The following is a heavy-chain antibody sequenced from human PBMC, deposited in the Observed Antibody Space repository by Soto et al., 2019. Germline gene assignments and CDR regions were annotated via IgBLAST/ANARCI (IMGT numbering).Heavy chain of an antibody. CDR2: IYYSGST. J-gene: IGHJ6*02. CDR1: GGCISSGGYY. V-gene: IGHV4-31*03. CDR3: ARGPGHGAARPQGYYYYYYGMDV. D-gene: IGHD6-6*01. Sequence: QVQLQESGPGLVKPSQTLSLTCTVSGGCISSGGYYWSWIRQHPGKGLEWIGYIYYSGSTYYNPSLKRRVTISVDTSKNQISLKLSSVTAADTAVYYCARGPGHGAARPQGYYYYYYGMDVWGQGTTVTVSS.